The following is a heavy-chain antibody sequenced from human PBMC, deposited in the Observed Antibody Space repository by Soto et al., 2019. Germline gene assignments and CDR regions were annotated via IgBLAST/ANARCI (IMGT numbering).Heavy chain of an antibody. Sequence: QITLKESGPTLVKPTQTLTLTCTFSGFSLTTRGVGLGWIRQPPGKALECLALIYWDDDKPYSSSLQSRLSITKDTSKNQVVLTMTNVDPVDTATYYCAHIPNYYQYDWFDPWGQGTLVSVSS. CDR2: IYWDDDK. V-gene: IGHV2-5*02. CDR1: GFSLTTRGVG. J-gene: IGHJ5*02. D-gene: IGHD3-16*01. CDR3: AHIPNYYQYDWFDP.